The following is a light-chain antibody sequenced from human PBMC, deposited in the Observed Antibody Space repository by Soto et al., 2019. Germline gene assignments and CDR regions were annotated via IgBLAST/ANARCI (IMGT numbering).Light chain of an antibody. CDR2: AAS. J-gene: IGKJ3*01. V-gene: IGKV1-39*01. CDR1: QSISSY. CDR3: QRGYHTPFT. Sequence: DIQMTQSPSSLSASVGDRVTITCRASQSISSYLNWYQQNSGEAPKLLIYAASSLQSGVPSRFSGSGSETEFTLTISSLQPEDFATDYCQRGYHTPFTFGPGTKVDIK.